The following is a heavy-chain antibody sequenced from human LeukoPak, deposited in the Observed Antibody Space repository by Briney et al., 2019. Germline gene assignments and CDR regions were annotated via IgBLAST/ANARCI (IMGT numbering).Heavy chain of an antibody. V-gene: IGHV1-46*01. CDR3: ARDNSVGETAWWFDP. CDR1: GYSFTSYY. D-gene: IGHD1-26*01. J-gene: IGHJ5*02. Sequence: GASVKVSCKASGYSFTSYYMHWVRQAPGQGLEWMGLTNPSGSSTTYAQKFQGRVTMTRDMFTSTDYMELTSLTSDDTAVYYCARDNSVGETAWWFDPWGQGTLVTVSS. CDR2: TNPSGSST.